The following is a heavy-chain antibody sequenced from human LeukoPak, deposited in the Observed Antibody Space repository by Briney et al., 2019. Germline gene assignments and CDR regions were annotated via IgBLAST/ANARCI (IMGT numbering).Heavy chain of an antibody. CDR3: ARDSDAFDI. CDR1: GFPFSRYT. CDR2: ISSITSYI. V-gene: IGHV3-21*01. Sequence: PGGSLRLSCAASGFPFSRYTMNWVRQAPGKGLEWVSSISSITSYIYYTDSVKGRFTISRDNAKNSLYLQMNSLRAEDTAVYYCARDSDAFDIWGQGTMVTVSS. J-gene: IGHJ3*02.